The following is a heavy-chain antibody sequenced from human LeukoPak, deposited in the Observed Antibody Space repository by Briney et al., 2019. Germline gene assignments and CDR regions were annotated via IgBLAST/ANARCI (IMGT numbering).Heavy chain of an antibody. Sequence: QPGRSLRLSCAASGFTFDDYAMHWVRQAPGKGLVWVSRINSDGSSTSYADSVKGRFTISRDNAKNTLYLQMNSLRAEDTAVYYCARVQRGMGIVPGYYYYGMDVWGQGTTVTVSS. CDR2: INSDGSST. CDR3: ARVQRGMGIVPGYYYYGMDV. V-gene: IGHV3-74*01. J-gene: IGHJ6*02. CDR1: GFTFDDYA. D-gene: IGHD1-26*01.